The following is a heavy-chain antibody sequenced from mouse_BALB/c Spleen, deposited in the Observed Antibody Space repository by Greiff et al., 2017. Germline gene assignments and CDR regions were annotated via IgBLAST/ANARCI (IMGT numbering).Heavy chain of an antibody. Sequence: EVKLMESGGGLVKPGGSLKLSCAASGFTFSDYYMYWVRQTPEKRLEWVATISDGGSYTYYPDSVKGRFTISRDNAKNNLYLQMSSLKSEDTAMYYCARDQNYGSSSPFAYWGQGTLVTVSA. V-gene: IGHV5-4*02. CDR3: ARDQNYGSSSPFAY. D-gene: IGHD1-1*01. J-gene: IGHJ3*01. CDR1: GFTFSDYY. CDR2: ISDGGSYT.